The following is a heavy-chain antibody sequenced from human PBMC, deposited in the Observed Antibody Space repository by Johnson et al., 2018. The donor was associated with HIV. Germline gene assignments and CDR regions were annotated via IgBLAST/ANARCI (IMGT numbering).Heavy chain of an antibody. CDR1: GFTVSSNY. CDR3: GLLGLRWAM. J-gene: IGHJ1*01. Sequence: EQLVESGGGLVQPGGSLRLSCAASGFTVSSNYMSWVRQAPGKGLEWVSYISMSGRTIYYADSVKGRFTISRDNSKNTLYLQMNSLRAEDTGHNVRGLLGLRWAMWG. V-gene: IGHV3-48*01. CDR2: ISMSGRTI. D-gene: IGHD3-10*02.